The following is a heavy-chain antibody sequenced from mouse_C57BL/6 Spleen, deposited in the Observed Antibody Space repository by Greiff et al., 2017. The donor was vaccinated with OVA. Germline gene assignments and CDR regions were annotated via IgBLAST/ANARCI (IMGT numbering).Heavy chain of an antibody. CDR3: ARSRGSSYPYYYAMDY. CDR1: GFSLSTSGMG. J-gene: IGHJ4*01. D-gene: IGHD1-1*01. CDR2: IYWDDDK. V-gene: IGHV8-12*01. Sequence: QVTLKVSGPGILQSSQTLSLTCSFSGFSLSTSGMGVSWIRQPSGKGLEWLAHIYWDDDKRYNPSLKRRLTISKDTSRNQVFLKITSVDTADTATYYGARSRGSSYPYYYAMDYWGQGTSVTVSS.